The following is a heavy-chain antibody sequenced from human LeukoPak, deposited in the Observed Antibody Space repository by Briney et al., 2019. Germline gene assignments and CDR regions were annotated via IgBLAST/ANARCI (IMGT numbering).Heavy chain of an antibody. V-gene: IGHV3-48*01. Sequence: PGGSLRLSCAASGFTFSSSAMHWVRQAPGKGLEWVSFISRSSDLIYYADSVKGRFTISRDNAKNSLYLQMNSLRAEDTAVYYCTRDRSLWGQGTLVTVSS. CDR2: ISRSSDLI. J-gene: IGHJ4*02. CDR3: TRDRSL. CDR1: GFTFSSSA. D-gene: IGHD3-16*02.